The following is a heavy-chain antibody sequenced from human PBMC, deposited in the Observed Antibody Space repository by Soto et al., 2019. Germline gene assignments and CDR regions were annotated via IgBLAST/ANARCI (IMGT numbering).Heavy chain of an antibody. V-gene: IGHV4-39*01. J-gene: IGHJ5*02. CDR3: ARRIILRTWFDL. Sequence: TSETLSLTCTVSGGSISSSSYYWGWIRQPPGKGLEWIGSIYYSGSTYYNPSLKSRVTISVDTSKNQFSLKLSSVTAADTAVYYCARRIILRTWFDLWGQGTLVTVSS. CDR2: IYYSGST. CDR1: GGSISSSSYY.